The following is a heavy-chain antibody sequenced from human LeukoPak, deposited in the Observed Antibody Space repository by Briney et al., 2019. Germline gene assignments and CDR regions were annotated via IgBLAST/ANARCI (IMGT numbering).Heavy chain of an antibody. Sequence: ASETLSLTCTVSGGSISSSSYYWGWIRQPPGKGLEWIGSIYYSGSTYYNPSLKSRVTISVDTSKNQFSLKLSSVTAADTAVYYCARDHSGGVCFDIWGQGTMVTVSS. CDR1: GGSISSSSYY. J-gene: IGHJ3*02. V-gene: IGHV4-39*07. D-gene: IGHD2-15*01. CDR3: ARDHSGGVCFDI. CDR2: IYYSGST.